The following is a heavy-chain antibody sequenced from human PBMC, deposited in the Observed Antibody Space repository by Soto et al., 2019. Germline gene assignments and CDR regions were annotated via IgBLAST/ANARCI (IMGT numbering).Heavy chain of an antibody. CDR3: AKGVRATISGYSLFDY. CDR2: TYYRSKWYN. CDR1: GDSVSSNSAA. Sequence: PSQTLSLTCAISGDSVSSNSAAWNWIRQSPSRGLEWLGRTYYRSKWYNDYAVSVKSRITINPDTSKNQFSLQLNSLRAEDTAVYYCAKGVRATISGYSLFDYWGQGTLVTVSS. J-gene: IGHJ4*02. D-gene: IGHD5-12*01. V-gene: IGHV6-1*01.